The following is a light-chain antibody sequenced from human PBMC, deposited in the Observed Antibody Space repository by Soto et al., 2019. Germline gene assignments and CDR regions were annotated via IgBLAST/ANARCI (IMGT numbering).Light chain of an antibody. CDR2: SAS. Sequence: DIQMTQSPSSLSESVGDRVSITCRASQGIRNYLAWYQHKPGKAPRLLIFSASTLQSGVPSRFSGSGSGTEFTLTINSLQPEDVATYYCQKYVSAPFTFGPGTKVDIK. CDR3: QKYVSAPFT. CDR1: QGIRNY. V-gene: IGKV1-27*01. J-gene: IGKJ3*01.